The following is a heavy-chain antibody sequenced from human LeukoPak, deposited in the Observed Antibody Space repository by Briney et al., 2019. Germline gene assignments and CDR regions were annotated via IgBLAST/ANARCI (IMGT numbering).Heavy chain of an antibody. D-gene: IGHD6-13*01. V-gene: IGHV4-4*02. CDR3: AKGYSSSWDPNNWFDP. J-gene: IGHJ5*02. CDR1: GFTFSNYG. Sequence: GSLRLSCAASGFTFSNYGINWVRQPPGKGLEWIGEIYHSGSTNYNPSLKSRVTISVDKSKNQFSLKLSSVTAADTAVYYCAKGYSSSWDPNNWFDPWGQGTLVTVSS. CDR2: IYHSGST.